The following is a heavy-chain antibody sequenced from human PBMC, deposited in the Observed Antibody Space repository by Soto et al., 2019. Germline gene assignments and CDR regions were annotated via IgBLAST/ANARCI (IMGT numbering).Heavy chain of an antibody. Sequence: PSETLSLTCAVYGGSFSGYYWSWIRQPPGKGLEWIGEINHSGSTNYNPSLKSRVTISVDTSKNQFSLKLSSVTAADTAVYYCARGRRRYDILTGYPYYFDYWGQGTLVTVSS. J-gene: IGHJ4*02. CDR3: ARGRRRYDILTGYPYYFDY. CDR2: INHSGST. V-gene: IGHV4-34*01. D-gene: IGHD3-9*01. CDR1: GGSFSGYY.